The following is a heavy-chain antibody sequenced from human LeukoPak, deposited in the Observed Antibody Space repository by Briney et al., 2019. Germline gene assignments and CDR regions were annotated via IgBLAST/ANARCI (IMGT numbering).Heavy chain of an antibody. CDR2: IIPIFGTA. CDR3: ARGLLDYYYYMDV. V-gene: IGHV1-69*05. CDR1: GGTFSSYA. Sequence: ASVKVSCKASGGTFSSYAISWVRQAPGQGVEWMGGIIPIFGTANNAQKFQGRVTITTDESTSTAYMELSSLRSEDTAVYYCARGLLDYYYYMDVWGKGSTVTVSS. J-gene: IGHJ6*03.